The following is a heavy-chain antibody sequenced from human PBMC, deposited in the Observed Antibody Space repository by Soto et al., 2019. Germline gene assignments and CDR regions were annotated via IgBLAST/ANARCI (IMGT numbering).Heavy chain of an antibody. CDR3: ARDRGGYCTNGVCYTDYYYYMDV. CDR2: IYYSGST. V-gene: IGHV4-59*01. CDR1: CGSISSYY. J-gene: IGHJ6*03. D-gene: IGHD2-8*01. Sequence: SETLSLTCTVSCGSISSYYCRWIRQPPGKGLEWIGYIYYSGSTNYNPSLKSRVTISVDTSKNQFSLKLSSVTAADTAVYYCARDRGGYCTNGVCYTDYYYYMDVWGKGTTVTVSS.